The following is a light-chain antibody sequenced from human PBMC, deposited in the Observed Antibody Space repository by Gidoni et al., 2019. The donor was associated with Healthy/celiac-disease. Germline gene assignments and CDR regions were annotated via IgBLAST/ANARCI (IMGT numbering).Light chain of an antibody. J-gene: IGLJ2*01. CDR1: NIGSKS. Sequence: SSVLPKPPSVPVAPGKTARITCGGNNIGSKSGHGYQQKPGQAPVLVVYDDSDRPSGIPERFSGSNSGNTATLTISRVEAGDEADYYCQVWDSSSDHPFGGGTKLTVL. CDR2: DDS. CDR3: QVWDSSSDHP. V-gene: IGLV3-21*03.